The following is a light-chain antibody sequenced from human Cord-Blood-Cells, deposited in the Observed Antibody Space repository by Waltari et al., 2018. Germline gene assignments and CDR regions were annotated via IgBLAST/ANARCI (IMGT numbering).Light chain of an antibody. CDR2: DAS. J-gene: IGKJ3*01. Sequence: EIVLTQSTATLSLSPGESATLSCRASQSVSSYLAWYQQKPGQAPRLLIYDASNRATGIPARFSGSGSGTDFTLTISSLEPEDFAVYYCQQRSNWPPITFGPGTKVDIK. CDR3: QQRSNWPPIT. CDR1: QSVSSY. V-gene: IGKV3-11*01.